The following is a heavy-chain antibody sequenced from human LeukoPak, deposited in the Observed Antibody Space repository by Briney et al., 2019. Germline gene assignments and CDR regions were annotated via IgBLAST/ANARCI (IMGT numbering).Heavy chain of an antibody. J-gene: IGHJ4*02. CDR1: GFTFSDSY. V-gene: IGHV3-11*01. CDR3: SRDPRHNDY. CDR2: ISGSSSDV. Sequence: PGGALRLSCAASGFTFSDSYMTWIRQAPGKGQELLSYISGSSSDVNYIDSVRGRFTISRDNAKNSLYLHMNSLTVEDTAVYYCSRDPRHNDYWGQGTLVTVSS.